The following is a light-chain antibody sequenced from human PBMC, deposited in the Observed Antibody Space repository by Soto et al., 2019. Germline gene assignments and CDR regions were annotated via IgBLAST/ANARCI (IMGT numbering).Light chain of an antibody. Sequence: DIQMTQSPSSLSASVGDRVTITCRASQSISSYLNCYQQKPGKAPKLLIYAASSLQSGVPSRFSGSGSGTDFTLTISSLQPGDFATYYCQQSYSTRRTFGQGTKVDIK. V-gene: IGKV1-39*01. CDR2: AAS. CDR1: QSISSY. J-gene: IGKJ1*01. CDR3: QQSYSTRRT.